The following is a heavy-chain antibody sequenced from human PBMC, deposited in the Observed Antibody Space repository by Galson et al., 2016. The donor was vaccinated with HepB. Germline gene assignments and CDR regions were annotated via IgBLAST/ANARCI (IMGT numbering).Heavy chain of an antibody. CDR2: ILTAGDR. V-gene: IGHV3-13*01. J-gene: IGHJ4*02. Sequence: SLRLSCAASGFTFSSYDMHWVRQATGKGLEWVSVILTAGDRYYAGSVKGRFTISRENAKNSLYLQMNSLRVEDTAVHYCAVFAVGHWGQGTLVTVSS. D-gene: IGHD6-19*01. CDR3: AVFAVGH. CDR1: GFTFSSYD.